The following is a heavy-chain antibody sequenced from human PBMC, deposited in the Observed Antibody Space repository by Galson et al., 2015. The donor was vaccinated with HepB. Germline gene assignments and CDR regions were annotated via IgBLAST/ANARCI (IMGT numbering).Heavy chain of an antibody. V-gene: IGHV4-31*03. CDR2: IYYTGST. CDR1: GASINSGDCF. D-gene: IGHD3-22*01. Sequence: TLSLTCIVSGASINSGDCFWSWIRQVPGKGLEWIGYIYYTGSTYYNPSLKSRVAISLDSSENQFSLKLSSVTAADTAVYYCATITMNVVIINPWGPGTLVTVSS. CDR3: ATITMNVVIINP. J-gene: IGHJ4*02.